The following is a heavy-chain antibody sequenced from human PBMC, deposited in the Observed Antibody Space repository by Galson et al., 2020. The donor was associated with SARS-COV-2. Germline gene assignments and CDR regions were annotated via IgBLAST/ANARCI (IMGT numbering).Heavy chain of an antibody. V-gene: IGHV3-48*02. D-gene: IGHD4-17*01. CDR2: ISSSSNTI. CDR1: GFTFSSYS. Sequence: GGSLRLSCAASGFTFSSYSMNWVRQAPGKGLEWISYISSSSNTIYYADPVKGRFTSSRDNAKNSLYLQMNSLRDEDTAVYYCARVRLVSSAFDIWGQGTMVTVSS. J-gene: IGHJ3*02. CDR3: ARVRLVSSAFDI.